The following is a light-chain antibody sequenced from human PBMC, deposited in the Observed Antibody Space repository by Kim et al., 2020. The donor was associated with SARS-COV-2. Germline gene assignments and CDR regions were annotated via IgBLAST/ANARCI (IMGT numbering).Light chain of an antibody. CDR1: SLRRYY. Sequence: GQTVRITKQGESLRRYYEGWYQQKTGQEPVLVIYDKNNRPSGIPERRSGGSSGNKAALTITGAQAEDEAAYYCNNRRSSGNPVVFGGGTKLTV. V-gene: IGLV3-19*01. CDR2: DKN. CDR3: NNRRSSGNPVV. J-gene: IGLJ2*01.